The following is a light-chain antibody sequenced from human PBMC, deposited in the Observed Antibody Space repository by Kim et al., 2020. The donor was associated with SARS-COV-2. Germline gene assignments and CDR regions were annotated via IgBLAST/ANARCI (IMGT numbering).Light chain of an antibody. J-gene: IGKJ1*01. CDR2: TTR. CDR1: QGIRND. V-gene: IGKV1-17*01. Sequence: VGDRVTTTCRASQGIRNDFGCDQQRTGREPKILISTTRLVQGGGPSRGSGSVSGTEFTLTIRTLDTEVFATHICPQNKTVTSTFGQGTQMEIK. CDR3: PQNKTVTST.